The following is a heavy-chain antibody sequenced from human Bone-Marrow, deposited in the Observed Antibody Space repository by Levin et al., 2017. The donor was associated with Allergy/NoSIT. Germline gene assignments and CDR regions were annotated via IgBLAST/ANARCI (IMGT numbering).Heavy chain of an antibody. V-gene: IGHV1-24*01. Sequence: GESLKISCRVSGYILTEVSMHWVRQAPGKGLEYMGGFDPGDGEPIYAEKFQGRVSMTADTSTDTAYMEVSSLTSEDTAVYHCATDRTGGLRGLDSWGQGTLVTVSS. J-gene: IGHJ4*02. CDR1: GYILTEVS. CDR2: FDPGDGEP. D-gene: IGHD3-16*01. CDR3: ATDRTGGLRGLDS.